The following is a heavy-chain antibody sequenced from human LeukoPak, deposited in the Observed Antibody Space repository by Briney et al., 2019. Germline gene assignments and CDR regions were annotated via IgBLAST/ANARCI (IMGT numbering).Heavy chain of an antibody. CDR1: GFTFSDYY. D-gene: IGHD3-22*01. V-gene: IGHV3-11*01. CDR3: ARENYYDTRSFDY. CDR2: ISSTASTM. J-gene: IGHJ4*02. Sequence: GGSLRLSCAASGFTFSDYYMNWIRQAPGKRLEWVSYISSTASTMYFADSVKGRFTISRDNAKNSLYLQMNSLRAEDTAVYYCARENYYDTRSFDYWGQGTLVTVSS.